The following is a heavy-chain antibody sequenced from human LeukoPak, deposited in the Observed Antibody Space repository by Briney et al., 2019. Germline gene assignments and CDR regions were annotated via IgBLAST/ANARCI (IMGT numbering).Heavy chain of an antibody. J-gene: IGHJ4*02. CDR1: GGSISSYY. Sequence: SETLSFTCTVPGGSISSYYWRWIRQPPGKGLEWIGYIYYSGSTNYNPSLKSRVTISVDTSKNQFSLKLSSVTAADTAVYYCARSTPYISNWGQGTLVTVSS. CDR2: IYYSGST. V-gene: IGHV4-59*01. CDR3: ARSTPYISN.